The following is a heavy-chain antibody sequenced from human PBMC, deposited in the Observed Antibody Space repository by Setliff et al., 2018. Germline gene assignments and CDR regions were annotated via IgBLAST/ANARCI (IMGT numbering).Heavy chain of an antibody. CDR1: DGSLSTYY. CDR3: ARLPPLHTPMALTFDY. Sequence: SETLSLTCTVSDGSLSTYYWSWIRQPPGKGLEWIGYMYYSGDTNYNPSLKSRVTISVDTSKNQFSLELRSVTAADTAVYYCARLPPLHTPMALTFDYWGQGILVTVS. V-gene: IGHV4-59*08. CDR2: MYYSGDT. J-gene: IGHJ4*02. D-gene: IGHD5-18*01.